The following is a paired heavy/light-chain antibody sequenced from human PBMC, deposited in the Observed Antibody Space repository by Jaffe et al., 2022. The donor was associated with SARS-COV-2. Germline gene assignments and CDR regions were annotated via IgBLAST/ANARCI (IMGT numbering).Light chain of an antibody. V-gene: IGKV3-11*01. CDR2: DAS. Sequence: EIVLTQSPATLSLSPGERATLSCRASQSVSSYLAWYQQKPGQAPRLLIYDASNRATGIPARFSGSGSGTDFTLTISSLEPEDFAVYYCQQRSNWPPWTFGQGTKVEIK. CDR3: QQRSNWPPWT. J-gene: IGKJ1*01. CDR1: QSVSSY.
Heavy chain of an antibody. D-gene: IGHD3-16*02. CDR2: IKQDGSEK. V-gene: IGHV3-7*01. CDR1: GFTFSSYW. J-gene: IGHJ6*02. Sequence: EVQLVESGGGLVQPGGSLRLSCAASGFTFSSYWMSWVRQAPGKGLEWVANIKQDGSEKYYVDSVKGRFTISRDNAKNSLYLQMNSLRAEDTAVYYCAREVDDYVWGSYRRGVGVGMDVWGQGTTVTVSS. CDR3: AREVDDYVWGSYRRGVGVGMDV.